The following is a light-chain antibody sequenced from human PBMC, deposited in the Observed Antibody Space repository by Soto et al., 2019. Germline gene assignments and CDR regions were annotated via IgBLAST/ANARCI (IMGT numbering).Light chain of an antibody. V-gene: IGKV3-11*01. CDR1: QSVSSY. Sequence: EIVLTQSPATLSLSPGERATLSCRASQSVSSYLAWYQQKPGQAPRLLIYDASNRATGIPARFSGSGSGTDFNLTISSLEPEDFADYYCQQRSNWPPLTFGGGTKVEIK. J-gene: IGKJ4*01. CDR3: QQRSNWPPLT. CDR2: DAS.